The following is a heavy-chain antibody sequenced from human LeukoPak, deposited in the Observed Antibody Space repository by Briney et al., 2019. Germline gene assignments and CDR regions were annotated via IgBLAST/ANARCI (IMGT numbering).Heavy chain of an antibody. V-gene: IGHV3-33*01. D-gene: IGHD6-19*01. J-gene: IGHJ4*02. CDR2: IWYDGSNK. Sequence: GRSLRLSCAASGFTFSSYGMHWVRQAPGKGLEWVAVIWYDGSNKYYADSVKGRFTISRDNSKNTLYLQMNSLRAEDTAVYYCARGDDSSGWTFDYWGQGTLLTVSS. CDR3: ARGDDSSGWTFDY. CDR1: GFTFSSYG.